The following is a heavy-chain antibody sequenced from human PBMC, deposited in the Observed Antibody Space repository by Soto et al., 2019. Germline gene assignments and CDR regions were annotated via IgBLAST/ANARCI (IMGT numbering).Heavy chain of an antibody. Sequence: SETLSLTCTVSSGSINSFYWAWMRQPAGKGLEWIGRIHSSGTTNYNPSLSSRVTMSVDPSKNHFSLRLTSVTAADTAVYYCARDRIIGTSYSDYWGQGILVTVSS. CDR3: ARDRIIGTSYSDY. CDR1: SGSINSFY. V-gene: IGHV4-4*07. CDR2: IHSSGTT. D-gene: IGHD1-7*01. J-gene: IGHJ4*02.